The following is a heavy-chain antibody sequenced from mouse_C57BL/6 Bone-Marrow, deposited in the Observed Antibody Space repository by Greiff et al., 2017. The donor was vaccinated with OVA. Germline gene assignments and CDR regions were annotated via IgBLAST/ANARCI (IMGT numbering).Heavy chain of an antibody. CDR3: ASPGYSKDY. CDR1: GYTFTSYG. D-gene: IGHD2-5*01. V-gene: IGHV1-81*01. J-gene: IGHJ2*01. CDR2: IYPRSGNT. Sequence: QVQLKQSGAELARPGASVKLSCKASGYTFTSYGISWVKQRTGQGLEWIGEIYPRSGNTYYTEKFKGKATLTADKSSSTAYMELRSLTSEDSAVYFYASPGYSKDYWGQGTTLTVSS.